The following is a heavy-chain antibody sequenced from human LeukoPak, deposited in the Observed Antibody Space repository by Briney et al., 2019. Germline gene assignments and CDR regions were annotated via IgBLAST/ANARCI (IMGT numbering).Heavy chain of an antibody. CDR2: IYPGDSDT. D-gene: IGHD6-19*01. J-gene: IGHJ3*02. CDR3: ASPSSGWGSAFDI. Sequence: GESLKISCKGSGYSFTSYWIGWVRQMPGKGLEWMGIIYPGDSDTRYSPSFQGQVTISADKSISTAYLQWSSLKAPDTAMYYRASPSSGWGSAFDIWGQGTMVTVSS. CDR1: GYSFTSYW. V-gene: IGHV5-51*01.